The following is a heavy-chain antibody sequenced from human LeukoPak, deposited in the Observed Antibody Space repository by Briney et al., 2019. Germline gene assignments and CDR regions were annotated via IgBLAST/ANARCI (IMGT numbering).Heavy chain of an antibody. J-gene: IGHJ6*02. CDR2: ISSSRTYI. CDR1: GFTFRTFS. V-gene: IGHV3-21*01. D-gene: IGHD2/OR15-2a*01. CDR3: PKSITPPRPSYYHESYHSGMDV. Sequence: GGSLEISWAASGFTFRTFSLNWVRQGPGKGLEWVSSISSSRTYIYYAGSGKGRFTISRSNSKNKRYLQMNNLRTEGPAWYFCPKSITPPRPSYYHESYHSGMDVWGQGTPVSVSS.